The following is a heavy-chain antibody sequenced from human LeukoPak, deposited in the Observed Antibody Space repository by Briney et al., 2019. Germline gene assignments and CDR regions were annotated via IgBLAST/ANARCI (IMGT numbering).Heavy chain of an antibody. CDR1: GFTFTNAW. D-gene: IGHD5-12*01. J-gene: IGHJ4*02. CDR3: TTDHSSPSGYDWTTRDRYFDY. Sequence: PGGPLRLSCAASGFTFTNAWMNWVRQAPGKGLEWVGRIKSKTDGGTTDYAAPVKGRFTISRDDSKSTLYLQMNSLKTEDTAVYYCTTDHSSPSGYDWTTRDRYFDYWGQGTLVTVSS. V-gene: IGHV3-15*07. CDR2: IKSKTDGGTT.